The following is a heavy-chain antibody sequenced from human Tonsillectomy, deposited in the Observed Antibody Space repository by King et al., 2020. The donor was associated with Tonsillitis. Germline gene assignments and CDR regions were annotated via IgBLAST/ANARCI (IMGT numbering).Heavy chain of an antibody. CDR3: AREAYSSGRCGIFDI. Sequence: QVQLVESGGGVVQPGGSLRLSCAASGLTVSASIIHWVRQAPGKGLEGVALIAHDGNSKNYAGTMKGRFTISGANSQNTVYLQMSSLRGEDTAVYYCAREAYSSGRCGIFDIWGQGTKVTVSS. J-gene: IGHJ3*02. V-gene: IGHV3-30*15. D-gene: IGHD6-19*01. CDR2: IAHDGNSK. CDR1: GLTVSASI.